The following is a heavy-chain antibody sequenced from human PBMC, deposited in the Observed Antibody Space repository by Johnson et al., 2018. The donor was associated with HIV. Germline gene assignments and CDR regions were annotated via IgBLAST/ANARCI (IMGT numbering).Heavy chain of an antibody. CDR1: GFTFNNYA. CDR2: ISYDGINK. CDR3: TTTGGWQGTTPPHYAFDI. Sequence: QVQLVESGGGVVQPGRSLRLSCAASGFTFNNYALHWVRQAPGKGLEWVAVISYDGINKYYADSVKGRFTISRDNSKNTLYLQMNSLKTEDTAVYYCTTTGGWQGTTPPHYAFDIWGQGTMVTVSS. D-gene: IGHD1/OR15-1a*01. V-gene: IGHV3-30*04. J-gene: IGHJ3*02.